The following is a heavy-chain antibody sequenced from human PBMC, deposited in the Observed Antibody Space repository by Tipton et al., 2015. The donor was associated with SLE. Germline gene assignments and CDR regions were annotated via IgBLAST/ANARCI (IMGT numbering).Heavy chain of an antibody. J-gene: IGHJ2*01. D-gene: IGHD6-19*01. V-gene: IGHV4-34*01. Sequence: TLSLTCAVYGGSFSGYYWSWIRQPPGKGLEWIGEINHSGSTYYNPSLKSRVTISVDRSKNQFSLKLSSVTAADTAVYYCARPVSVAGNWYFDLWGRSTLVTVSS. CDR2: INHSGST. CDR1: GGSFSGYY. CDR3: ARPVSVAGNWYFDL.